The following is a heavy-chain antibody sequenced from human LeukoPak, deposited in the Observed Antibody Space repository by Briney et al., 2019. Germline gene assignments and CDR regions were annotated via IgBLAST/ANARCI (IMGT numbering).Heavy chain of an antibody. V-gene: IGHV4-39*01. J-gene: IGHJ3*02. CDR3: ARQRGYTYGKSNLWPDAFDI. CDR1: DGSISSSSYY. Sequence: SETLSLTCTVSDGSISSSSYYWGWIRQPPGKGLEWIGSIYYSGSTYYNPPLKSRVTISVDTSKNQFSLKLSSVTAADTAVYYCARQRGYTYGKSNLWPDAFDIWGQGTMLTVSS. CDR2: IYYSGST. D-gene: IGHD5-18*01.